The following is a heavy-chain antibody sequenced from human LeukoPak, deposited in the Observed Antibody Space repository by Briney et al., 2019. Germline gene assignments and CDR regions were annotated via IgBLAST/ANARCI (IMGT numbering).Heavy chain of an antibody. Sequence: GESLKISCKGSGYSFTSYWLVWVRQMPGKGLEWMGIIYPGDSDTRYSPSFQGQVTISADKSISTAYLQWSSLKASDTAMYYCARRVEGYCTNGVCPLNWFDPWGQGTLVTVSS. J-gene: IGHJ5*02. CDR1: GYSFTSYW. CDR3: ARRVEGYCTNGVCPLNWFDP. CDR2: IYPGDSDT. D-gene: IGHD2-8*01. V-gene: IGHV5-51*01.